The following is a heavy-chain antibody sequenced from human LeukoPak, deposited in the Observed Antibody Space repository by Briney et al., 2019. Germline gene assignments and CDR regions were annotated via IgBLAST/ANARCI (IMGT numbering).Heavy chain of an antibody. D-gene: IGHD5-12*01. CDR1: GFTFSSYW. Sequence: GGSLRLSCAASGFTFSSYWMSWVRQAPGKGLEWVANIKQDGSEKYYVDSVKGRFTISRDNAKNSLYLQMNSLRAEDTAVYYCARDVNSGYDYGVGYYYGMDVWGQGTTVTVSS. J-gene: IGHJ6*02. CDR2: IKQDGSEK. CDR3: ARDVNSGYDYGVGYYYGMDV. V-gene: IGHV3-7*01.